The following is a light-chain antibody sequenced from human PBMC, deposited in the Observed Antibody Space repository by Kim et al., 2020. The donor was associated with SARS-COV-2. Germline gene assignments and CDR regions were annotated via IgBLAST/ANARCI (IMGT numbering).Light chain of an antibody. CDR1: SSNIGTNYD. CDR3: QSKDRSLRGSV. Sequence: QRVTISCNGSSSNIGTNYDGHWYQHPPGRAPKLVIYGNHNRPSGVPDRFSGSQSGTSASLVITGLQAEDEADYYCQSKDRSLRGSVFGGGTQLTVL. CDR2: GNH. J-gene: IGLJ3*02. V-gene: IGLV1-40*01.